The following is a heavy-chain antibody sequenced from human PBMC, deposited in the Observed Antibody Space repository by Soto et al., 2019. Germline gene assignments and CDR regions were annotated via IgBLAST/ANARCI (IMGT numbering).Heavy chain of an antibody. Sequence: QVQLVQSGAEVKKPGASVRVSCKASGYTFTDYYLYWVRQAPGQGLEWMGWINPITGDTKSTQKFQARVTMTRDTSIGTASLELTSLTSDDTAVHYCARVTSFQDGMDVWGQGTTVSVS. V-gene: IGHV1-2*02. CDR3: ARVTSFQDGMDV. J-gene: IGHJ6*02. CDR1: GYTFTDYY. CDR2: INPITGDT. D-gene: IGHD2-2*01.